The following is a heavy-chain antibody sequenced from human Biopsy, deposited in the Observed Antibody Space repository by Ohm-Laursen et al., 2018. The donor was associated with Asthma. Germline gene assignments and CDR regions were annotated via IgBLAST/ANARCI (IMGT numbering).Heavy chain of an antibody. D-gene: IGHD3-9*01. CDR2: INAGKGYT. V-gene: IGHV1-3*01. Sequence: SVKVSCKASGYTFISYAIHWVRQAPGQRLEWMGWINAGKGYTKYSQNFQGRVTITRDTSANTVYMELSSLTSEDTAVYYCARTYYDFLTGQVNDAFVIWGQGTMVTVSS. J-gene: IGHJ3*02. CDR3: ARTYYDFLTGQVNDAFVI. CDR1: GYTFISYA.